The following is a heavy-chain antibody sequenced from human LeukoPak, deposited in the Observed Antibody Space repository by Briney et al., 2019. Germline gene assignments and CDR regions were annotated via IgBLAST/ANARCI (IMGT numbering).Heavy chain of an antibody. CDR1: GFTFDDYA. Sequence: PGGSLRLSCAASGFTFDDYAMHWVRQAPGKGLEWVSGISWNSGSIGYADSVKGRFTISRDNAKNSLYLQMNSLRTEDTALYYCAKGVTTGYYYHYMDVWGKGTTVAISS. J-gene: IGHJ6*03. D-gene: IGHD4-17*01. CDR2: ISWNSGSI. CDR3: AKGVTTGYYYHYMDV. V-gene: IGHV3-9*01.